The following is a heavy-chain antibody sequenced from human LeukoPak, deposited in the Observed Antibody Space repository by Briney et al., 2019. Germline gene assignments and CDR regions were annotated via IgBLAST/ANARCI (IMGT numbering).Heavy chain of an antibody. CDR3: ARGGYCSSTSCYMNWFDP. J-gene: IGHJ5*02. D-gene: IGHD2-2*01. CDR1: GYSISSGYC. CDR2: IYHSGST. V-gene: IGHV4-38-2*01. Sequence: PSETLSLTCAVSGYSISSGYCWGWIRQPPGKGLEWIGSIYHSGSTYYNPSLKSRVTISVDTSKNQFSLKLSSVTAADTAVYYCARGGYCSSTSCYMNWFDPWGQGTLVTVSS.